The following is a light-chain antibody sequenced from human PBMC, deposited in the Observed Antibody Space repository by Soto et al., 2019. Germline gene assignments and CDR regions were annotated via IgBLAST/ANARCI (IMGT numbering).Light chain of an antibody. CDR1: SSDVGGYNY. Sequence: QSALTQPASVSGSPGQSITISCTGTSSDVGGYNYVSWYQQHPGKAPKFMIYEVSNRPSGVSDRFSGSKSGNTASLTISGLQAEDEAEYYCSSYTSNVSYVFGTGTKLTVL. J-gene: IGLJ1*01. CDR2: EVS. CDR3: SSYTSNVSYV. V-gene: IGLV2-14*01.